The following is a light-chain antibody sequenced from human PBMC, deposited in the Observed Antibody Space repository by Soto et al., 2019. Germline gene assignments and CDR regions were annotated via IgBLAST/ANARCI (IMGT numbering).Light chain of an antibody. J-gene: IGKJ3*01. Sequence: EIVMTQSPATLSVSPGERATLSCRASQSVNRHLAWYQQKLGQAPRLLIYGASTRATGIPARFSGSGSGTEFTLTISSLQSEDFAVYYCQQYDGWPTFGPGTKVDIK. CDR3: QQYDGWPT. CDR2: GAS. CDR1: QSVNRH. V-gene: IGKV3-15*01.